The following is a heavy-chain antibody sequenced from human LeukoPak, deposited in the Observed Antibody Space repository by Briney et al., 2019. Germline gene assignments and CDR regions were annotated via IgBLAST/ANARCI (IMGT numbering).Heavy chain of an antibody. D-gene: IGHD6-25*01. V-gene: IGHV1-69*13. J-gene: IGHJ5*02. CDR3: ARELSQGLRSGWFDP. CDR2: IIPIFGTA. Sequence: SVKVSCKASGGTFSSYAISWVRQAPGQGLEWMGGIIPIFGTANYAQKFQGRVTITADESTSTAYMELSSLRSEDTAVYYCARELSQGLRSGWFDPWGQGTLVTVSS. CDR1: GGTFSSYA.